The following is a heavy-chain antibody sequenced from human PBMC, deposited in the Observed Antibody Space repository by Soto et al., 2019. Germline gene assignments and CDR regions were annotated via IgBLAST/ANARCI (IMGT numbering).Heavy chain of an antibody. V-gene: IGHV4-31*03. J-gene: IGHJ3*02. D-gene: IGHD1-26*01. Sequence: QVHLQESGPGLVKPSQTLSLTCTVSGGSITGDNYFWSWVRQHPEKGLEWIGYISYSGTTYYNPSLKSGVTISVDTSKNQFSLSLISVTAADTAMYYCAREVNSPATSDAFDIWGQGTVVTVSS. CDR3: AREVNSPATSDAFDI. CDR1: GGSITGDNYF. CDR2: ISYSGTT.